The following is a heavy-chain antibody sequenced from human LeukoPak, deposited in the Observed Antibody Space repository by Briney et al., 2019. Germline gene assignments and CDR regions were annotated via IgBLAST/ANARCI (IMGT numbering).Heavy chain of an antibody. CDR2: INWNGGRR. Sequence: GGSLRLSCAASGFTFDDYGMSWVGQVPGKGLEWVSGINWNGGRRVYADSVKGRFTISRDKAKNSLYLQMTSLRAEDTALYYCARVGSEEGYYFDYWGQGTLVTVSS. CDR1: GFTFDDYG. J-gene: IGHJ4*02. D-gene: IGHD2-15*01. CDR3: ARVGSEEGYYFDY. V-gene: IGHV3-20*04.